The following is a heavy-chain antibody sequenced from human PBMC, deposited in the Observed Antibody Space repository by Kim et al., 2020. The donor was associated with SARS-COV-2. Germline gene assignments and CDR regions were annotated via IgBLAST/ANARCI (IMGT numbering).Heavy chain of an antibody. V-gene: IGHV3-30*18. Sequence: GGSLRLSCAASGFTFSSYGMHWVRQAPGKGLEWVAVISNDGSNKYYADSVKGRFTISRDNSKNTLYLQMNSLRAEDTAVYYCAKAEVVPAANNYYYGMDVWGQGTTVTVSS. CDR1: GFTFSSYG. D-gene: IGHD2-2*01. J-gene: IGHJ6*02. CDR3: AKAEVVPAANNYYYGMDV. CDR2: ISNDGSNK.